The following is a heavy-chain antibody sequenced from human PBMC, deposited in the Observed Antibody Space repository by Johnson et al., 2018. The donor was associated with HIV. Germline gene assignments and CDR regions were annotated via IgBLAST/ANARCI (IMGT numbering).Heavy chain of an antibody. V-gene: IGHV3-53*01. CDR3: ARDFNSGSPDGAFDI. CDR2: IYSGGNT. D-gene: IGHD4-23*01. Sequence: VQLVESGGGLIQPGGSLRLSCAASGFTVSSNYMSWVRQPPGKGLEWVSVIYSGGNTYYADSVKGRFTIYRDNSKNTLYLQMNSLRAEDTALYYCARDFNSGSPDGAFDIWGQGTMVTVSS. J-gene: IGHJ3*02. CDR1: GFTVSSNY.